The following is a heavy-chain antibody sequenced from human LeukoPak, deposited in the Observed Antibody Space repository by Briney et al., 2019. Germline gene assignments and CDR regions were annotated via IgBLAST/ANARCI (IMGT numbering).Heavy chain of an antibody. J-gene: IGHJ6*03. D-gene: IGHD1-26*01. Sequence: GGSLRLSCAASGFSFSSFSMNWVRQAPGKGLEWVSSITSTGTYTFYADSVKGRFTISRDNSKNSLYLQMISLRAEDTAIYYCARDPYSGSYGDSYYYYMDVWGKGTTVTISS. CDR3: ARDPYSGSYGDSYYYYMDV. V-gene: IGHV3-21*01. CDR1: GFSFSSFS. CDR2: ITSTGTYT.